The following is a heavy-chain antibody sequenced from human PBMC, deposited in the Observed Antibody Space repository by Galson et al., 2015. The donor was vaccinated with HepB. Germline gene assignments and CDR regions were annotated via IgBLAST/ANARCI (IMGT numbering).Heavy chain of an antibody. CDR3: ARLKISYFENNGYHFDY. J-gene: IGHJ4*02. V-gene: IGHV3-11*01. CDR1: GFTFSNYA. CDR2: ISGSGATT. Sequence: SLRLSCAASGFTFSNYALNWVRQGPGKRLEWVAAISGSGATTYYADSVKGRFTISRDNTKNSLYVQMDSLRAEDTAVYFCARLKISYFENNGYHFDYWGQGALVTVSS. D-gene: IGHD3-22*01.